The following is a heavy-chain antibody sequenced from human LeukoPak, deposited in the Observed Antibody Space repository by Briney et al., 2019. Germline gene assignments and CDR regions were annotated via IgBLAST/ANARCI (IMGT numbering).Heavy chain of an antibody. V-gene: IGHV3-66*01. J-gene: IGHJ6*03. CDR3: ARDGIDSSSGISYYYYMAV. Sequence: GGSLRLSCAASGFTVSNNYMSWVRQAPGKGLEWVSLIYSHGGTNYADSVKGRFTISRDNSKNTLYLQMNSLRAEDTAVYYCARDGIDSSSGISYYYYMAVWGRGTTVTISS. D-gene: IGHD3-22*01. CDR2: IYSHGGT. CDR1: GFTVSNNY.